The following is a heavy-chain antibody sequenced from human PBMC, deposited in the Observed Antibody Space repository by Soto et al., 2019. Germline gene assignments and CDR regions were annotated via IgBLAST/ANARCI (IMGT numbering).Heavy chain of an antibody. CDR3: AVGVLGVDAFDI. V-gene: IGHV1-18*01. CDR1: GYTFTSYG. Sequence: ASVKVSCKASGYTFTSYGISWVRQAPGQGLEWMGWISAYNGNTNYAQKLQGRVTMTADTSTSTAYMELRSLRSDDTAVYYCAVGVLGVDAFDIWGQGTMVTVSS. J-gene: IGHJ3*02. CDR2: ISAYNGNT. D-gene: IGHD2-8*01.